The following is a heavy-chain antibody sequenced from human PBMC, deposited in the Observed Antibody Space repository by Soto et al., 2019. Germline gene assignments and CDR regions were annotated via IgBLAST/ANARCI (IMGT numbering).Heavy chain of an antibody. CDR2: ISTNNDAI. CDR1: GFSISDCS. J-gene: IGHJ4*02. Sequence: EVQLVESGGGLVQPGGSLRLSCAASGFSISDCSMNWVRRAPGKGLEWISYISTNNDAIYYADSVKGRFTISRDNAKNSLYLQMNSLRAKDTALYYCASVLGSRRSGSYPSYWGQGTLVTVSS. D-gene: IGHD3-10*01. CDR3: ASVLGSRRSGSYPSY. V-gene: IGHV3-48*01.